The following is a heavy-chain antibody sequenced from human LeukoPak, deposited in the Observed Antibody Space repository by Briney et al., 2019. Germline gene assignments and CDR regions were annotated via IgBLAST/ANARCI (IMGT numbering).Heavy chain of an antibody. CDR2: IKYDESER. V-gene: IGHV3-7*01. CDR3: TKVTTNGYFEY. Sequence: GGSLRLSCAASGFTFSSFWMAWVRQAPGKGLEWVASIKYDESERHHVDSVEGRFTISRDNAKTSLYLQMNSLRAEDTAVYFCTKVTTNGYFEYWGQGTLVTVSS. CDR1: GFTFSSFW. J-gene: IGHJ4*02. D-gene: IGHD1-1*01.